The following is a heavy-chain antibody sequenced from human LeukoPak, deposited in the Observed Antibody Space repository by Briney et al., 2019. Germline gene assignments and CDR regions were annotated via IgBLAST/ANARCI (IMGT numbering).Heavy chain of an antibody. J-gene: IGHJ6*03. V-gene: IGHV1-8*01. Sequence: GASVKVSCKASGYTFTSYDINWVRQATGQGLEWMGWMNPNSGNTGYAQKFQGRVTMTRNTSISTAYMELSSLRSEDTDVYYCARDPFWSGYRAPYYYYYMDVWGKGTTVTVSS. CDR3: ARDPFWSGYRAPYYYYYMDV. D-gene: IGHD3-3*01. CDR2: MNPNSGNT. CDR1: GYTFTSYD.